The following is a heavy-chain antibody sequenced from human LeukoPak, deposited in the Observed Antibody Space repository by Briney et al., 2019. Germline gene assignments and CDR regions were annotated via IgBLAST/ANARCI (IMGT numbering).Heavy chain of an antibody. CDR3: ARGQYYYGSGNWFDP. J-gene: IGHJ5*02. Sequence: SETLSLTCTVSGGSLSSYYWSWIRQPAGKGLEWIGRIYTSGSTNYNPSLKSRVTMSVDTSKHQFSLKLSSVTAADTAVYYCARGQYYYGSGNWFDPWGQGTLVTVSS. D-gene: IGHD3-10*01. CDR2: IYTSGST. V-gene: IGHV4-4*07. CDR1: GGSLSSYY.